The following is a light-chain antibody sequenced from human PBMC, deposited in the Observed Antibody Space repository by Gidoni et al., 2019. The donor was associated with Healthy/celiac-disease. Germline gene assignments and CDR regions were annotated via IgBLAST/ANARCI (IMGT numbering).Light chain of an antibody. J-gene: IGLJ2*01. CDR2: DVS. Sequence: QSALTQPASVSGYAGPSLTITCTGTISEVGGYKYVSWYQQHPGKAPTPMMYDVSNRPSGVSNRFSGSKSGNTASLTISGLQAEDEADYYCSSYTSSSTVVCGGWTKLTVL. CDR3: SSYTSSSTVV. V-gene: IGLV2-14*01. CDR1: ISEVGGYKY.